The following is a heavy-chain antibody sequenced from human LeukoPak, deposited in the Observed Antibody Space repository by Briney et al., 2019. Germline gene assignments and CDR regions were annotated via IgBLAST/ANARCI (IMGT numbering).Heavy chain of an antibody. V-gene: IGHV3-48*04. Sequence: GGSLRLSCAASGFTFSSYSMNWVRQAPGKGLEWVSYISSSSSTIYYADSVKGRFTISRDNAKNSLYLQMNSLRAEDTAVYYCARGRRAARRDYWFDPWGQGTLVTVSS. CDR3: ARGRRAARRDYWFDP. CDR2: ISSSSSTI. J-gene: IGHJ5*02. CDR1: GFTFSSYS. D-gene: IGHD6-6*01.